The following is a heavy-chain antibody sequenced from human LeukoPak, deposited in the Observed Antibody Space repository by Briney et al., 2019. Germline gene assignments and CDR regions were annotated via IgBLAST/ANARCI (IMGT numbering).Heavy chain of an antibody. Sequence: PGGSLRLSCAASGFTFSSYAMHWVRQAPGKGLEWVAVISYDGSNKYYADSVKGRFTISRDNSKNSLYLQMNSLRAEDTALYYCARDLYYDSRSFDYWGQGTLVTVSS. CDR1: GFTFSSYA. CDR2: ISYDGSNK. CDR3: ARDLYYDSRSFDY. D-gene: IGHD3-22*01. V-gene: IGHV3-30-3*01. J-gene: IGHJ4*02.